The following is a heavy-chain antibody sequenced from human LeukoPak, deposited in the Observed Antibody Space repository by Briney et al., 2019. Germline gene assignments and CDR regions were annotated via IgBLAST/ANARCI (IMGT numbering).Heavy chain of an antibody. CDR1: GFTFSSYA. J-gene: IGHJ6*02. CDR2: ISGRGGST. V-gene: IGHV3-23*01. CDR3: AKELTTNTRTTVVTPRRYYYYGMDV. D-gene: IGHD4-17*01. Sequence: GGSLRLSCAASGFTFSSYAMSWVRQAPGKGLEWVSAISGRGGSTYYADSVKGRFTISRDNSKNTLYLQMNSLRAEDTAVYYCAKELTTNTRTTVVTPRRYYYYGMDVWGQGTTVTVSS.